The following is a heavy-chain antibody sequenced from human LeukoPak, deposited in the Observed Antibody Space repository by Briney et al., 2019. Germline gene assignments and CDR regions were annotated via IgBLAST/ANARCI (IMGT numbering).Heavy chain of an antibody. CDR3: ARATVTTHYYYYGMDV. CDR1: GYTFTGYY. D-gene: IGHD4-17*01. V-gene: IGHV1-8*02. Sequence: GASVKVSCKASGYTFTGYYIHWVRQAPGQGLEWMGWMNPNSGNTGYAQKFQGRVTMTRNTSISTAYMELSSLRSEDTAVYYCARATVTTHYYYYGMDVWGQGTTVTVSS. J-gene: IGHJ6*02. CDR2: MNPNSGNT.